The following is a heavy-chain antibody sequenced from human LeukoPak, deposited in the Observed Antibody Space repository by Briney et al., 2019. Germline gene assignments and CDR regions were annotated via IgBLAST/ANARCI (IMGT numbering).Heavy chain of an antibody. J-gene: IGHJ6*02. CDR2: IYYSGST. V-gene: IGHV4-59*08. CDR3: ARLPYYYGMDV. Sequence: SETLSLTCTVSGGSISSYYWSWIRQPPGKGLEWIGYIYYSGSTNYNPSLKSRVTISVDTSKNQFSLKLNSVTAADTAVYYCARLPYYYGMDVWGQGTTVTVSS. CDR1: GGSISSYY.